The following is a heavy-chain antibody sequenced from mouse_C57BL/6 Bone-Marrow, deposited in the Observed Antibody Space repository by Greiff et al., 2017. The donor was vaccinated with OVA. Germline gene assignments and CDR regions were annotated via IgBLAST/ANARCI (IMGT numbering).Heavy chain of an antibody. CDR1: GYTFTSYW. J-gene: IGHJ1*03. Sequence: HVQLQPPWAELVQPGASVKLSCKASGYTFTSYWMHWVKQRPGQGLAWIGMIHPNSGSTNYNEKFKSKATLPVATSSSTASMQHSSLTAEDSAVYDCARPDYDGSSYDWYFDVWGTGTTVTVSS. CDR2: IHPNSGST. D-gene: IGHD1-1*01. V-gene: IGHV1-64*01. CDR3: ARPDYDGSSYDWYFDV.